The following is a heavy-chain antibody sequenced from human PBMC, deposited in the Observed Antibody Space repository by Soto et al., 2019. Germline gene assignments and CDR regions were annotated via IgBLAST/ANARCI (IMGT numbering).Heavy chain of an antibody. J-gene: IGHJ4*02. CDR1: GGAFSCYY. CDR3: ARRYYDFWSGLAGFDY. V-gene: IGHV4-34*01. D-gene: IGHD3-3*01. CDR2: INHSGST. Sequence: PSETLSLTCAVYGGAFSCYYWSWIRQPPGKGLEWIGEINHSGSTNYNPSLKSRVTISVDTSKNQFSLKLSSVTAADTAVYYCARRYYDFWSGLAGFDYWGQGTLVTVSS.